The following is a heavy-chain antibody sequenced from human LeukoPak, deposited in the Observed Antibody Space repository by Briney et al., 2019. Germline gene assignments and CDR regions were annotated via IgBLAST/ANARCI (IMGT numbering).Heavy chain of an antibody. J-gene: IGHJ3*02. CDR1: GFTFSRYW. Sequence: GGSLRLSCAAPGFTFSRYWMDWVRQAPGKGLEWLANIKQDGSEKYYVDSVKGRFTISRDNAQNLVYLQLNSLRADDTAVYYCAGGAGWTSDIWGQGTLVIVSS. D-gene: IGHD6-19*01. V-gene: IGHV3-7*01. CDR2: IKQDGSEK. CDR3: AGGAGWTSDI.